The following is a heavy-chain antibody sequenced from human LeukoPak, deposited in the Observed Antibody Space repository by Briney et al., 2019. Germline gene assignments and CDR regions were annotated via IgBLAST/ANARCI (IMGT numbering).Heavy chain of an antibody. Sequence: PGGSLRLSCAASGFTFSSYGMHWVRQAPGKGLEWVAVIWYDGSNKYYADSVKGRFTTSRDNSKNTLYLQMNSLRAEDTAVYYCAKSWGLWYFDLWGRGTLVTVSS. CDR2: IWYDGSNK. J-gene: IGHJ2*01. CDR1: GFTFSSYG. V-gene: IGHV3-33*06. CDR3: AKSWGLWYFDL. D-gene: IGHD7-27*01.